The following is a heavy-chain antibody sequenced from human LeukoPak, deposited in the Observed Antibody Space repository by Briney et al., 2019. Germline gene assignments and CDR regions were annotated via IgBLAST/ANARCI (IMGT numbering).Heavy chain of an antibody. J-gene: IGHJ6*02. V-gene: IGHV1-18*01. CDR1: GYTFTSYG. CDR2: ISAYNGNT. CDR3: ARAPGSYYYYGMDV. Sequence: GASVKVSCKASGYTFTSYGISWVRQAPGQGLEWMGWISAYNGNTNYAQKLQGRVTMTTDTSTSTAYMELRSLRSDDTAVYYCARAPGSYYYYGMDVWGQGTTVTVSS. D-gene: IGHD1-26*01.